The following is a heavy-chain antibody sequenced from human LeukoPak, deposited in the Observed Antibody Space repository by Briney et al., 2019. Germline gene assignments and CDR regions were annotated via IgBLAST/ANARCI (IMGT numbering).Heavy chain of an antibody. D-gene: IGHD3-9*01. Sequence: PSETLSLTCTVSGGSITSGDYFWSWIRQSPGKGLEWIGYIYHSGSTHYNPSFDSRLTITVDTSKNQFSLKLSSVTAADTAVYYCARDRRGWLDGMDVXGXGTTVTVSS. CDR2: IYHSGST. CDR1: GGSITSGDYF. CDR3: ARDRRGWLDGMDV. V-gene: IGHV4-30-4*01. J-gene: IGHJ6*04.